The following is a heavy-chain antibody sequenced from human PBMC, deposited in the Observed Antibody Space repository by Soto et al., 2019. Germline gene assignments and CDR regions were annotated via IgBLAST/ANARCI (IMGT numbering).Heavy chain of an antibody. J-gene: IGHJ6*02. CDR3: ARDYGGAPNYYYYYGIDV. Sequence: QVQLVQSGAEVKKPGSSVKVSCKASGGTFSSYAISWVRQAPGQGLEWMGGIIPIFGTANYAQKCQGRVTITADESTSTVYMELSSLRSEDTAVYYCARDYGGAPNYYYYYGIDVWGQGTTVTVSS. CDR1: GGTFSSYA. CDR2: IIPIFGTA. V-gene: IGHV1-69*01. D-gene: IGHD4-17*01.